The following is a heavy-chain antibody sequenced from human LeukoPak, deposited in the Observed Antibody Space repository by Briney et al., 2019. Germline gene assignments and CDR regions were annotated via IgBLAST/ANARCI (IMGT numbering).Heavy chain of an antibody. CDR1: GGSISSGGYY. CDR3: ASLSSGGYSYGGFDY. D-gene: IGHD5-18*01. V-gene: IGHV4-31*03. CDR2: IYYSGST. Sequence: SQTLSLTCTVSGGSISSGGYYWSWIRHPPGKGLEWIGYIYYSGSTHYNPSLKSRLTISVDTSKNQFSLKLSSVTAADTAVYYCASLSSGGYSYGGFDYWGQGTLVTVSS. J-gene: IGHJ4*02.